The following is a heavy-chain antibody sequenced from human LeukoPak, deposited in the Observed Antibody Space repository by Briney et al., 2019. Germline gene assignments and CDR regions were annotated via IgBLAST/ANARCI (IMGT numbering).Heavy chain of an antibody. V-gene: IGHV4-59*01. CDR3: ARQGTYYYGSGSYYFDY. CDR1: GGSISSYY. Sequence: SETLSLTCTVSGGSISSYYWSWIRQPPGKGLEWIGYIYYSGSTNYNPSLKSRVTISVDTSKNQFSLKLTSVTAADTAMYYCARQGTYYYGSGSYYFDYWGQGTLVTVSS. CDR2: IYYSGST. D-gene: IGHD3-10*01. J-gene: IGHJ4*02.